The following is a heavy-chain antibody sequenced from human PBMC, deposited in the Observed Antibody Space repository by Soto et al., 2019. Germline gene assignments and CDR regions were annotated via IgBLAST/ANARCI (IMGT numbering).Heavy chain of an antibody. D-gene: IGHD3-16*01. CDR3: AMVDVYVTPSPQDV. CDR2: INAYNGNT. Sequence: ASVKVCCKASGYRFTSYGIGWVRQAPGQGLEWMGWINAYNGNTNYAQNLQGRVILTTDTSTSTAYMELRSLRSNDTAVYYCAMVDVYVTPSPQDVWGQGTTVTVSS. J-gene: IGHJ6*02. CDR1: GYRFTSYG. V-gene: IGHV1-18*01.